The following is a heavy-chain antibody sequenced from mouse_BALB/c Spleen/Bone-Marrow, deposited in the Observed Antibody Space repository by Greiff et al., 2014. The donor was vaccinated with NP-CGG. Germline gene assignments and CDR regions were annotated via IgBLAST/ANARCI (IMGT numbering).Heavy chain of an antibody. CDR3: ARHYRSYFDY. J-gene: IGHJ2*01. V-gene: IGHV1-7*01. CDR2: INPSTGYT. CDR1: GHTFTSYW. D-gene: IGHD2-14*01. Sequence: VQLQQSGAELAKPGASVKMSCKASGHTFTSYWMHWVKQRPGQGLEWIGYINPSTGYTEYNQKFKDKATLTADKSSSTAYMQLSSLTSDDSAVYYCARHYRSYFDYWGQGTTRTVSS.